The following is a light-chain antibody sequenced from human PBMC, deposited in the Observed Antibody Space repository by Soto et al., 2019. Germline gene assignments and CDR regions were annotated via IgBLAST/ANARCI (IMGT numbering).Light chain of an antibody. CDR1: RDVGSD. J-gene: IGKJ1*01. CDR3: LQDYGGSWT. V-gene: IGKV1-6*01. CDR2: AAS. Sequence: MTQSPSSLSASVGEKIIITCRASRDVGSDVSWYQQKPGQAPKLLLYAASNLYTGVPSRFSGSRSGTEFNLTISSLQPGDCASYYCLQDYGGSWTFGQGTKV.